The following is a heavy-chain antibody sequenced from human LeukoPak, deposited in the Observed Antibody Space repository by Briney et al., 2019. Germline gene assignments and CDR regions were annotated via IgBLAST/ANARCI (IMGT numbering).Heavy chain of an antibody. CDR3: VRIPNSANFPNWFDP. Sequence: GGSLRLSCAASGFIFSSYTMNWVRQAPGKGLEWVSSISSSSTYIYYADSVKGRFTISRDNAKNSLYLQMNSLRAEDTAVYYCVRIPNSANFPNWFDPWGQGTLVTVSS. CDR1: GFIFSSYT. V-gene: IGHV3-21*01. D-gene: IGHD2/OR15-2a*01. CDR2: ISSSSTYI. J-gene: IGHJ5*02.